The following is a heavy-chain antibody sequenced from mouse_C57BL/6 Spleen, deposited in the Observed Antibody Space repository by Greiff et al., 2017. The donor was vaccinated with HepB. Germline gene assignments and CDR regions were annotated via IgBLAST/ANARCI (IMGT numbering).Heavy chain of an antibody. Sequence: EVQVVESGGGLVQPGGSLSLSCAASGFTFTDYYMSWVRQPPGTALAWLGFIRNKANGYTTEYSASVKGRFTISRDNSQSILYLQMNALRAEDSATDYCARGLLPYAMDYGGQGTSVTVAS. V-gene: IGHV7-3*01. D-gene: IGHD2-3*01. CDR1: GFTFTDYY. CDR3: ARGLLPYAMDY. J-gene: IGHJ4*01. CDR2: IRNKANGYTT.